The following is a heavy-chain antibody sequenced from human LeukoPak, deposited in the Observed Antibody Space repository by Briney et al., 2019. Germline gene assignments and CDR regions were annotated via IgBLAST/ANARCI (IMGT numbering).Heavy chain of an antibody. CDR3: AKYGPQDSGSSHFDY. CDR1: GFTFSSYA. CDR2: ISGSGDNT. V-gene: IGHV3-23*01. D-gene: IGHD1-26*01. Sequence: PGGSLRLSCAASGFTFSSYAMSWVRQAPGKGLEWVSGISGSGDNTYYADCVKGRFTISRDNSKNTLYVQVNSLGTEDTAAYYCAKYGPQDSGSSHFDYWGQGALVTVSS. J-gene: IGHJ4*02.